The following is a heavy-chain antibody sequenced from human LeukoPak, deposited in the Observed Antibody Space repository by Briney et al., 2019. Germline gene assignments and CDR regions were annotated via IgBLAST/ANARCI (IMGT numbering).Heavy chain of an antibody. D-gene: IGHD3-10*01. CDR3: ARDGRVWYYYGSGSYYPFDY. CDR2: INHSGST. J-gene: IGHJ4*02. V-gene: IGHV4-34*01. CDR1: GGSFSGYY. Sequence: SETLSLTCAVYGGSFSGYYWSWIRQPPGKGLEWIGEINHSGSTNYNPSLKSRVTLSVDTSRNQFSLELSSVTAADTAVYYCARDGRVWYYYGSGSYYPFDYWGQGTLVTVSS.